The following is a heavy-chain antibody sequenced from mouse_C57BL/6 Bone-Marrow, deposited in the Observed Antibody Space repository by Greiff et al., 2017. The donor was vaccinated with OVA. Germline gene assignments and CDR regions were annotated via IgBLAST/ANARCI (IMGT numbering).Heavy chain of an antibody. CDR3: ARWDNYYGKDYFDY. CDR1: GYTFTSYW. D-gene: IGHD1-1*01. J-gene: IGHJ2*01. Sequence: QVQLQQPGAELVKPGASVKMSCKASGYTFTSYWITWVKQRPGQGLEWIGWIYPRDGSTKYNEKFKGKATLTVDTSSSTAYMELHSLTSEDSAVYFCARWDNYYGKDYFDYWGQGTTLTVSS. V-gene: IGHV1-85*01. CDR2: IYPRDGST.